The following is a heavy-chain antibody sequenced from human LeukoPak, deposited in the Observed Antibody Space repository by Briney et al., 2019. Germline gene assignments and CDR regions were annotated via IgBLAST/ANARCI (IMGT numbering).Heavy chain of an antibody. CDR3: AREAVVVVPAESYYYYMDV. CDR2: IYHSGST. Sequence: SETLSLTCTVSGGSISSGGYYWSWIRQPPGKGLEWIGYIYHSGSTYYNPSLKSRVTISVDRSKNQFSLKLSSVTAADTAVYYCAREAVVVVPAESYYYYMDVWGKGTTVTVSS. CDR1: GGSISSGGYY. V-gene: IGHV4-30-2*01. J-gene: IGHJ6*03. D-gene: IGHD2-2*01.